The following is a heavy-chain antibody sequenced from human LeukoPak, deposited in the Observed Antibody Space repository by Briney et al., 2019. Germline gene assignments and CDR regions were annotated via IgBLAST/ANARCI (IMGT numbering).Heavy chain of an antibody. V-gene: IGHV3-23*01. J-gene: IGHJ4*02. CDR2: ISGSGGST. CDR1: GFTFSSYA. D-gene: IGHD3-22*01. CDR3: AKDSERTDRYYYEGWYFDY. Sequence: NPGGSLRLSCAASGFTFSSYAMSWVRQAPGKGLEWVSAISGSGGSTYYADSVKGRFTISRDNSKNTLYLQMNSLRAEDTAVYYCAKDSERTDRYYYEGWYFDYWGQGTLVTVSS.